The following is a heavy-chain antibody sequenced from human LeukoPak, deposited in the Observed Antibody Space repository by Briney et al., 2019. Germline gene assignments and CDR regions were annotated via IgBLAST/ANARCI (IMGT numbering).Heavy chain of an antibody. CDR3: AKDRGLYFRYYYYMDV. J-gene: IGHJ6*03. D-gene: IGHD3-9*01. CDR1: GFTFDDYA. V-gene: IGHV3-9*01. CDR2: ISWNSGSI. Sequence: PGGSLRLSCAASGFTFDDYAMHWVRQAPVKGLEWVSGISWNSGSIGYADSVKGRFTISRDNAKNSLYLQMNSLRAEDTALYYCAKDRGLYFRYYYYMDVWGKGTTVTVSS.